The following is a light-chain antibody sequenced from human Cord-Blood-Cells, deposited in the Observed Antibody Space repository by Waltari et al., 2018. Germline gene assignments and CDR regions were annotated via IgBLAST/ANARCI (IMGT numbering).Light chain of an antibody. V-gene: IGKV3-20*01. CDR1: QSVSSSY. J-gene: IGKJ2*03. CDR2: GAS. Sequence: EIVLTQSPGTLSLSPGERATLSCRASQSVSSSYLAWYQQKPGQAPRLLINGASSRATGIPDRFSGSGSGTDFTLTISRLGPEDFAVYYCQQYGSSPYSFGQGTKLEIK. CDR3: QQYGSSPYS.